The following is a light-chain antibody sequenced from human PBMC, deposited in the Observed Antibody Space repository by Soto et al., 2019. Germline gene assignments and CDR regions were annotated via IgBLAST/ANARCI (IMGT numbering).Light chain of an antibody. J-gene: IGLJ1*01. CDR3: NAQEDHGKHV. CDR1: SNDVGHSSF. V-gene: IGLV2-8*01. Sequence: QSALTQPPSASGSPGQSVTISCTGNSNDVGHSSFISWYQQHPGKAPKLIIYEFCKRPSGVPDRLSGSKSGNTASLRVSGLQGEDEAAYYCNAQEDHGKHVFGNGTKVTVL. CDR2: EFC.